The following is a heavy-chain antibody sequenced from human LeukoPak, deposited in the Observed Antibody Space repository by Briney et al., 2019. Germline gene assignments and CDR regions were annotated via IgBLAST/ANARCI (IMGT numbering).Heavy chain of an antibody. CDR1: GGTFSSYA. CDR2: IIPMFGTA. J-gene: IGHJ5*02. D-gene: IGHD3-22*01. Sequence: SVKVSCKASGGTFSSYAISWVRQAPGQGLEWMGGIIPMFGTANYAQKFQGRVTITTDESTSTAYMELSSLRSEDTAVYYCARGHSLTFSGYYHWGQGTLVTVSS. CDR3: ARGHSLTFSGYYH. V-gene: IGHV1-69*05.